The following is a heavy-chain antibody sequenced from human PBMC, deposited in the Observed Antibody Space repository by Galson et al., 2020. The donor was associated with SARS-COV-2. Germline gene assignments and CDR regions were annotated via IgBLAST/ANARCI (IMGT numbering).Heavy chain of an antibody. CDR1: GFTFSSYS. J-gene: IGHJ4*02. CDR2: ISSSSSTI. Sequence: QAGGSLRLSCAASGFTFSSYSMNWVRQAPGKGLEWVSYISSSSSTIYYADSVKGRFTISRDNAKNSLYLQMNSLRAEDTAVYYCARGYSGYDSAYYFDYWGQGTLVTVSS. V-gene: IGHV3-48*04. CDR3: ARGYSGYDSAYYFDY. D-gene: IGHD5-12*01.